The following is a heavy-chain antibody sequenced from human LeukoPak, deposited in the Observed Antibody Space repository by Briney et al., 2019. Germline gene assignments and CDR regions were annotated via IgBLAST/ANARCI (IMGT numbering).Heavy chain of an antibody. CDR1: GGSFSGYN. CDR3: ARVKIQLWLDYYYGMDV. J-gene: IGHJ6*02. Sequence: PSETLSLTCAAYGGSFSGYNWTWIRQPPGKGLEWIGEINHSGGTDYNPSLKSRVTISVDTSKNQSSLKLSSVTAADTAVYYCARVKIQLWLDYYYGMDVWGQGTTVTVSS. D-gene: IGHD5-18*01. V-gene: IGHV4-34*01. CDR2: INHSGGT.